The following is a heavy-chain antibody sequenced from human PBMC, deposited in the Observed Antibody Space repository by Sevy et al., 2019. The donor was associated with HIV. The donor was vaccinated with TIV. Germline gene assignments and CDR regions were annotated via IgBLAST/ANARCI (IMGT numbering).Heavy chain of an antibody. V-gene: IGHV1-2*02. D-gene: IGHD4-17*01. Sequence: ASVKVSCKASGYIFTDYYIHWVRQAPGQGLEWMAWINSDSGVTNYAQTFQGEVTVTRDTSLSTAYLELSMLKSNDTAIYYCARLTTKPTADLYGMDVWGQGTTVTVSS. CDR3: ARLTTKPTADLYGMDV. J-gene: IGHJ6*02. CDR1: GYIFTDYY. CDR2: INSDSGVT.